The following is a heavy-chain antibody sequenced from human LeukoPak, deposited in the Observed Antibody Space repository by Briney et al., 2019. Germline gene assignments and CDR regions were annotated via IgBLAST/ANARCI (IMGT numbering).Heavy chain of an antibody. CDR2: IYSGGST. CDR3: ARLYDSRGYLFDY. Sequence: GGSLRLSCAASGFTVSSNYMSWVRQAPGKGLEWVSVIYSGGSTYYADSVKGRFTISRDNSKNTLYLQMNSLRAEDTAVYYCARLYDSRGYLFDYWGQGTLVTVSS. J-gene: IGHJ4*02. D-gene: IGHD3-22*01. V-gene: IGHV3-53*01. CDR1: GFTVSSNY.